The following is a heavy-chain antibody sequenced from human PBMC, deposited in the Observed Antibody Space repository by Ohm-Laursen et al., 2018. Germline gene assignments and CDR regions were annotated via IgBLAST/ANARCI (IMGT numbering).Heavy chain of an antibody. Sequence: SLRLSCTASGFTFNNYAMSWVRQAPGKGLEWVSAISGSGASTYYADSVKGRFTISRDNAKNSLFLQMNSLRAEDTAVYYCARGGGFTIIVAGYLDYWGQGTLVTVSS. CDR1: GFTFNNYA. CDR3: ARGGGFTIIVAGYLDY. V-gene: IGHV3-23*01. D-gene: IGHD3-22*01. J-gene: IGHJ4*02. CDR2: ISGSGAST.